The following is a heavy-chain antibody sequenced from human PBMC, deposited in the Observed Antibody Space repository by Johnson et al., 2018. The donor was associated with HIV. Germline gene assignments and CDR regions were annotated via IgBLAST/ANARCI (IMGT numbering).Heavy chain of an antibody. J-gene: IGHJ3*02. CDR2: IKQDGSEK. CDR1: GFTFSSYW. D-gene: IGHD3-22*01. V-gene: IGHV3-7*03. CDR3: VRVAYYYDSSGYEDAFDI. Sequence: VQLVESGGDLVERGGSLRLSCAASGFTFSSYWMSWVRQAPGKGLEWVANIKQDGSEKYYVDSVKGRSIISRDNTKNSLFLQMSRLRVEDTALYYCVRVAYYYDSSGYEDAFDIWGQGTMVTVSS.